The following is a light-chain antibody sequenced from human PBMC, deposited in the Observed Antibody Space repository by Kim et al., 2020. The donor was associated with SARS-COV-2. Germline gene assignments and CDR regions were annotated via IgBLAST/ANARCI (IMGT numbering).Light chain of an antibody. CDR3: QQTYSVPNT. CDR1: RSISTS. CDR2: AVS. J-gene: IGKJ2*01. Sequence: SASVGDRVTITCRASRSISTSLHWYQHIPGKAPKFLIYAVSSLQSEVPSRFSGSGSGTDFTLTINSLQPEDFATYYCQQTYSVPNTFGQGTKLEI. V-gene: IGKV1-39*01.